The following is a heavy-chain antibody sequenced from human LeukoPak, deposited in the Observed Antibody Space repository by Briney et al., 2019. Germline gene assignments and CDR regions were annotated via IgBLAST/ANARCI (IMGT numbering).Heavy chain of an antibody. CDR3: AKASAMIVVVSKHFDY. V-gene: IGHV3-66*01. CDR2: IHSSGGT. D-gene: IGHD3-22*01. J-gene: IGHJ4*02. Sequence: GGSLRLSCAASGFTVSTNYMSWVRQAPGKGLEWVSIIHSSGGTYYADFVKGRFTISRDNSRNTLYLQMNSLRAEDTAVYYCAKASAMIVVVSKHFDYWGQGTLVTVSS. CDR1: GFTVSTNY.